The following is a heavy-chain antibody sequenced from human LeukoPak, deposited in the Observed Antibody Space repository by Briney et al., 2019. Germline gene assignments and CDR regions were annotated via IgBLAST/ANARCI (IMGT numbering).Heavy chain of an antibody. CDR1: GLSFSSSA. Sequence: GGSLRLSCAASGLSFSSSAMHWVRQAPGKGLEYVSAITNNGGYTYYANSVQGRFTISRDNSKNTLYLQMGSLRTEDTAVYYCAGASPDGFYHYWGQGTLVTVSS. D-gene: IGHD3-3*01. CDR2: ITNNGGYT. J-gene: IGHJ4*02. CDR3: AGASPDGFYHY. V-gene: IGHV3-64*01.